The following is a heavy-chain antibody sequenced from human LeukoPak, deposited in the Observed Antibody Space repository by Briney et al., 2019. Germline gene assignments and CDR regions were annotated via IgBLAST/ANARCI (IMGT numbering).Heavy chain of an antibody. Sequence: GGSLRLSCAPSGFTFSSYAMTWVRQAPGKGLQWVSTIRATAGTTYYTDSVKGRFTLSRDNSKNTVFLQMNSLRAEDTAVYYCAKGGYTSHYDYWGQGILVTVSS. V-gene: IGHV3-23*01. CDR1: GFTFSSYA. CDR2: IRATAGTT. D-gene: IGHD5-12*01. CDR3: AKGGYTSHYDY. J-gene: IGHJ4*02.